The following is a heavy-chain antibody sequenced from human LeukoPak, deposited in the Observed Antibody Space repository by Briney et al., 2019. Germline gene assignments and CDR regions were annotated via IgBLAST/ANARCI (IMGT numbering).Heavy chain of an antibody. CDR2: IYYSGST. D-gene: IGHD6-19*01. CDR3: ARIAVAATLDY. J-gene: IGHJ4*02. CDR1: GGSISSYS. Sequence: SETLSLTCTVSGGSISSYSWSWIRQPPGKGLEWIGYIYYSGSTNYNPSLKSRVTISVDTSKNQFSLKLSSVTAADTAVYYCARIAVAATLDYWGQGTLVTVSS. V-gene: IGHV4-59*01.